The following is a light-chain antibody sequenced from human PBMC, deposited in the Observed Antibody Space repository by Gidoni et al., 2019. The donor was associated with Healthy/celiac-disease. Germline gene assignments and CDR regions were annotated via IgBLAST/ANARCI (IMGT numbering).Light chain of an antibody. CDR1: QDISNY. V-gene: IGKV1-33*01. Sequence: DIQMTQSSSSLSASVGDKVTITCQTSQDISNYFYWYKQKPGKAPKLLIYDASNLETGVTSRFSGSGSGTDFTFTISSLQPEDIATYYCQQYDNLPPYTFGQGTKLEIK. J-gene: IGKJ2*01. CDR3: QQYDNLPPYT. CDR2: DAS.